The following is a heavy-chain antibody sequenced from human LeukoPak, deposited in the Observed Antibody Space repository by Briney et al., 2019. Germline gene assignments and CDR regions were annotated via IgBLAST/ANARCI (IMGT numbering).Heavy chain of an antibody. CDR1: GYSFTDYY. CDR3: ATYTSAIQYFLY. Sequence: GASVKVSCRASGYSFTDYYIHWVRQAAGQGPEWMGWVNPSGGATKYAQKFQDRVTMTRDTSISTAYLELSGLTSDDTAVYYCATYTSAIQYFLYWGLGTLVTVSS. CDR2: VNPSGGAT. J-gene: IGHJ4*02. D-gene: IGHD6-19*01. V-gene: IGHV1-2*02.